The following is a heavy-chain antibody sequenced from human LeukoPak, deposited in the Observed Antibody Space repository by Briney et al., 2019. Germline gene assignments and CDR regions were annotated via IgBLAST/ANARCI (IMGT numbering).Heavy chain of an antibody. J-gene: IGHJ3*02. CDR3: ARDRSGGGDAFDI. CDR1: GFTFSNFA. CDR2: ISYDGSNK. Sequence: PGGSLRLSCAASGFTFSNFAMHWVRQALGKGLEWVAVISYDGSNKYYADSVKGRFTISRDNAKNSLYLQMNSLRAEDTAVYYCARDRSGGGDAFDIWGQGTMVTVSS. D-gene: IGHD2-15*01. V-gene: IGHV3-30*04.